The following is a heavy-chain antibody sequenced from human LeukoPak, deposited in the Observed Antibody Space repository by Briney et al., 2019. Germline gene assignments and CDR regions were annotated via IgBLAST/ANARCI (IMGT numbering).Heavy chain of an antibody. V-gene: IGHV3-21*01. CDR3: ARGWLDAFDI. D-gene: IGHD6-19*01. CDR2: ISSSSSYI. Sequence: PGGSLRLSCAASGFTFSSYSMNWVRQAPGKGLEWVSSISSSSSYIYYADSVKGRFTISRDNAKNSLYLQMNGLRAEDTAVYYCARGWLDAFDIWGQGTMVTVSS. CDR1: GFTFSSYS. J-gene: IGHJ3*02.